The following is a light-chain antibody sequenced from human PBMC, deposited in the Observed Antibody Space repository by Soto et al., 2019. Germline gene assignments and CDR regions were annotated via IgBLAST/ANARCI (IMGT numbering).Light chain of an antibody. J-gene: IGKJ3*01. CDR2: GAS. CDR3: QQYGNSPPEFT. Sequence: EIVLTQSPGTLSLSPGERATLSCRASQSVNSNYLAWYQQRPGQAPRLLIFGASYRATGIPDRFSGSGSGTDFTLTISRLEPEDFAVYSCQQYGNSPPEFTFGPGTKVDSK. V-gene: IGKV3-20*01. CDR1: QSVNSNY.